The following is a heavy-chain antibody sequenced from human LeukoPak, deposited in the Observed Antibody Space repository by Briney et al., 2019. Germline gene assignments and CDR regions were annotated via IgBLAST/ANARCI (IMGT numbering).Heavy chain of an antibody. CDR3: ARGLSARPSYFDY. V-gene: IGHV1-69*05. CDR2: IIPIFGTA. CDR1: GGTFSSYA. D-gene: IGHD6-6*01. Sequence: SVTVSFKASGGTFSSYAISWVRQAPGQGLEGMGGIIPIFGTANYAQKFQGRVTITTDESTSTAYMELSSLRSEDTAVYYCARGLSARPSYFDYWGQGTLVTVSS. J-gene: IGHJ4*02.